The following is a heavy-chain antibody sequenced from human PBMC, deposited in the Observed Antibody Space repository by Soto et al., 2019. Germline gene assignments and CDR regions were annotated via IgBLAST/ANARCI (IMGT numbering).Heavy chain of an antibody. CDR2: IDSYGSST. V-gene: IGHV3-74*01. J-gene: IGHJ6*02. CDR1: GFTFTRHW. CDR3: ASPVVPAAMGGPYFYGIDV. D-gene: IGHD2-2*01. Sequence: EVQLVESGGGVVQPGGSLRLACAASGFTFTRHWMHWVRQAPGKGLVWVSRIDSYGSSTHYADSVKGRFTISRDNAKNTVYLQMNSLRAEDTAVYYCASPVVPAAMGGPYFYGIDVWGQGTTVTVSS.